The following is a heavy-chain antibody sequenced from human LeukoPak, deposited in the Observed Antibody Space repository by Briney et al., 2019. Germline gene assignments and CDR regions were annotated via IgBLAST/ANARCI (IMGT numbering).Heavy chain of an antibody. CDR1: GYTFTSYA. CDR3: ARDRYYDSSGGYYYYYGMDV. Sequence: AASVKVSCKASGYTFTSYAMHWVRQAPGQRLEWMGWINAGNGDTKYSQKFQGRVTITRDTSASTAYMELSSLRSEDTAVYYCARDRYYDSSGGYYYYYGMDVWGQGTTVTVSS. J-gene: IGHJ6*02. CDR2: INAGNGDT. V-gene: IGHV1-3*01. D-gene: IGHD3-22*01.